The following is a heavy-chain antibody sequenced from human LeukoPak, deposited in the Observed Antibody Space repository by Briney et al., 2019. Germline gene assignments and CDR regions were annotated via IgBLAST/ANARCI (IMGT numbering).Heavy chain of an antibody. CDR2: IIPIFGTA. J-gene: IGHJ4*02. V-gene: IGHV1-69*13. CDR1: GGTFSSYA. D-gene: IGHD3-9*01. CDR3: ARERYFDWFSLDY. Sequence: ASVKVSCKASGGTFSSYAISWVRQAPGQGLEWMGGIIPIFGTANYAQKFQGRVTITADESTSTAYMELSSLRSEDTAVYYCARERYFDWFSLDYWGQGTLVAVSS.